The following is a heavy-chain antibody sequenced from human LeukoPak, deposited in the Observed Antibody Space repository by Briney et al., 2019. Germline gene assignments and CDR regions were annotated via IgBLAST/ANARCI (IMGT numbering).Heavy chain of an antibody. V-gene: IGHV4-39*01. CDR2: IYYSGST. J-gene: IGHJ5*02. CDR1: GGSISSSNYY. CDR3: ARQPGYSYGLNCFDP. Sequence: SETLSLTCTVSGGSISSSNYYWGWIRQPPGKGLEWIGSIYYSGSTYYNPSLESRVTISVDTSKNQFSLKLSSVTAADTAVYYCARQPGYSYGLNCFDPWGQGTLVTVSS. D-gene: IGHD5-18*01.